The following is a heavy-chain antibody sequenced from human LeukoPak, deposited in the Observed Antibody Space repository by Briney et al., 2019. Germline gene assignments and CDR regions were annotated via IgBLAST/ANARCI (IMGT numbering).Heavy chain of an antibody. CDR1: GGTFSSYA. V-gene: IGHV1-69*04. Sequence: ASVKVSCKASGGTFSSYAISWVRQAPGQGLEWMGRIIPILGIANYAQKFQGRVTMTEDTSTDTAYMELSSLRSEDTAVYYCATISPVTTYYYGMDVWGQGTTVTVSS. J-gene: IGHJ6*02. CDR3: ATISPVTTYYYGMDV. CDR2: IIPILGIA. D-gene: IGHD4-17*01.